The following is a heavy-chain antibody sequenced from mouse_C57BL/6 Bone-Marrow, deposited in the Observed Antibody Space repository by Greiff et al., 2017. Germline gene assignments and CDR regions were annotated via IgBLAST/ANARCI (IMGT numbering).Heavy chain of an antibody. CDR2: LDPNSGGT. D-gene: IGHD2-1*01. V-gene: IGHV1-72*01. J-gene: IGHJ1*03. Sequence: QVQLQQPGAELVKPGASVKLSCKASGYTFTSYWMHWVKQRPGRGLEWIGRLDPNSGGTKYNEKFKSKATLTVDKPAGTAYMQLRSLTSGGSAVYYCAHGNYFCWYFAVWGTGTTVTVSS. CDR1: GYTFTSYW. CDR3: AHGNYFCWYFAV.